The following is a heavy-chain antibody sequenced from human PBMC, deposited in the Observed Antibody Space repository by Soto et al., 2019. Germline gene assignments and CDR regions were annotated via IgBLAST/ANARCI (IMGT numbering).Heavy chain of an antibody. CDR1: VYTFTNYV. CDR2: INAGNGNT. V-gene: IGHV1-3*01. D-gene: IGHD2-2*01. CDR3: ARGHLAVVPVASWFYYMDV. Sequence: ASVKVSCKASVYTFTNYVVHWVRLAPGKRLEWMGWINAGNGNTRFSQNLQGRVTITRDTSARTVYMELSSLRSEDTAVYYCARGHLAVVPVASWFYYMDVWGKGTTVTVSS. J-gene: IGHJ6*03.